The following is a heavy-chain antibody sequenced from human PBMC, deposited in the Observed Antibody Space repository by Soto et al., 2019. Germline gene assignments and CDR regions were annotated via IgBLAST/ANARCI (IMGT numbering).Heavy chain of an antibody. CDR3: TSGCPYDSIGYYPFEY. Sequence: GGSLRLCCAASGFTFSGSALHLVRQASGKGLEWVGRIRSKANSYATAYAASVKGRFTIYRDDSKNTAYLQRNSLKIEDTAVFYCTSGCPYDSIGYYPFEYWAQGTLVPVSS. J-gene: IGHJ4*02. V-gene: IGHV3-73*01. D-gene: IGHD3-22*01. CDR2: IRSKANSYAT. CDR1: GFTFSGSA.